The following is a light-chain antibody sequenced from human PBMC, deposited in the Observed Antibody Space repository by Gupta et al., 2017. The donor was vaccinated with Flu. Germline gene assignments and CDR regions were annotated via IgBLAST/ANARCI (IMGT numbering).Light chain of an antibody. Sequence: DDYHQCEQQEPGYARMLIIYDARIKAAGIPDRFSGSNSGTTASLTIYGLQSEDEADYYCTAWANSILVVFGGGTKLTVL. CDR1: DDY. V-gene: IGLV3-1*01. CDR2: DAR. CDR3: TAWANSILVV. J-gene: IGLJ2*01.